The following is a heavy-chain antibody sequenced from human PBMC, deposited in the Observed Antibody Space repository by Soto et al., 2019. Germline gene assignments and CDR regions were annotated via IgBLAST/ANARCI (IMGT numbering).Heavy chain of an antibody. CDR1: GFTFSSYA. Sequence: EVQLLESGGGLVQPGGSLRLSCAASGFTFSSYALSWVRQAPGKGLVWVSAITGSGDRTYYADSVKGRLTISRDTSKNTLSLEMNSLRAEDTAVYYCAKGLGSGSYAASDSWGQGTLVTVSS. D-gene: IGHD1-26*01. CDR2: ITGSGDRT. CDR3: AKGLGSGSYAASDS. J-gene: IGHJ5*01. V-gene: IGHV3-23*01.